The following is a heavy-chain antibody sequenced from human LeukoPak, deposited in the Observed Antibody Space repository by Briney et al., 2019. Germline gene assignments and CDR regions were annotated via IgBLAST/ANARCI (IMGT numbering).Heavy chain of an antibody. Sequence: SETLSLTCTVSGGSISSGDYYWSWIRQPPGKGLEWIGYIYYSGSTYYNPSLKSRVTISVDTSKNQFSLKLSSVTAADTAVYYCARGRGPLYGDYDPPDYWGQGTLVTVSS. CDR3: ARGRGPLYGDYDPPDY. D-gene: IGHD4-17*01. V-gene: IGHV4-30-4*01. CDR1: GGSISSGDYY. J-gene: IGHJ4*02. CDR2: IYYSGST.